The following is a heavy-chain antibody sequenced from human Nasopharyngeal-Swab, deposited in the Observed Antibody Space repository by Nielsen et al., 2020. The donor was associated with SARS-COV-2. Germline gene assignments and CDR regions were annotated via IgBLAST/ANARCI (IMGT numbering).Heavy chain of an antibody. J-gene: IGHJ5*02. V-gene: IGHV4-34*01. D-gene: IGHD6-19*01. Sequence: SETLSLICAVYGGSFSGYYWSWIRQPPGKGLEWIGEINHSGSTNYNPSLKSRVTISVDTSKNQFSLKLSSVTAADTAVYYCARAKQWLVLRWFDPWGQGTLVTVSS. CDR3: ARAKQWLVLRWFDP. CDR1: GGSFSGYY. CDR2: INHSGST.